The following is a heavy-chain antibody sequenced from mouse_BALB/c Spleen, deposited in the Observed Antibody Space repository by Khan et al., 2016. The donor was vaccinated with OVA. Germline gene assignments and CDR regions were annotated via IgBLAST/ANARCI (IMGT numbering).Heavy chain of an antibody. CDR3: TRRGLAGLFAY. V-gene: IGHV1-7*01. CDR2: INPSTDYT. J-gene: IGHJ3*01. Sequence: QVQLKESGAELAKPGASVKMSCTASGYTFTTYWIHWVKQRPGQGLEWIGYINPSTDYTEYNQKFKDKVTLTTDKSSSAAYMQLISLTSEDSAVYDCTRRGLAGLFAYWGQGTLVTVSA. D-gene: IGHD6-1*01. CDR1: GYTFTTYW.